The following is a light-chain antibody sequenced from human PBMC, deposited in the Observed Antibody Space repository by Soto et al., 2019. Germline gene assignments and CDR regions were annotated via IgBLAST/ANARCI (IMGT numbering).Light chain of an antibody. Sequence: DIQMTQSPSSLSASVGDRVTITCRASQAIYNYLAWYQQKPGKVPTLLISAASTLQSGVPSRFSGSGSGTDFTLTISSLQLEDVATYYCQKFSAAPTFGGGTKVEI. V-gene: IGKV1-27*01. CDR1: QAIYNY. CDR3: QKFSAAPT. J-gene: IGKJ4*01. CDR2: AAS.